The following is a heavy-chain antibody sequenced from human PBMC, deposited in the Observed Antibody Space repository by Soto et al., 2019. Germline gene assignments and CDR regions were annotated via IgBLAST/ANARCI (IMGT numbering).Heavy chain of an antibody. Sequence: AETLSLTCAVSGGSISSYYLNWIRQPAGKGLEWIGRIYTSGSTNYNPSLKKRVTMSVDTSKNQFSMKLSSVTAAVTAVYYCARDDSGSYPHGFDFWGQGTLVTVSS. CDR1: GGSISSYY. J-gene: IGHJ4*02. CDR2: IYTSGST. D-gene: IGHD1-26*01. V-gene: IGHV4-4*07. CDR3: ARDDSGSYPHGFDF.